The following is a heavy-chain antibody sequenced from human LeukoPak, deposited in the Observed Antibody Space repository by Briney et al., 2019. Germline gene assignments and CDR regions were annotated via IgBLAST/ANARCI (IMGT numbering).Heavy chain of an antibody. D-gene: IGHD2-15*01. J-gene: IGHJ4*02. CDR3: ASGALPVVAATLDY. CDR1: GFTFSSYA. CDR2: ISYDGSNK. Sequence: GGSLRLSCAASGFTFSSYAMHWVRQAPGKGLEWVAVISYDGSNKYYADSVKGRFTISRDNSKNTLYLQMNSLRAEDTAVYYCASGALPVVAATLDYWGQGTLVTVSS. V-gene: IGHV3-30-3*01.